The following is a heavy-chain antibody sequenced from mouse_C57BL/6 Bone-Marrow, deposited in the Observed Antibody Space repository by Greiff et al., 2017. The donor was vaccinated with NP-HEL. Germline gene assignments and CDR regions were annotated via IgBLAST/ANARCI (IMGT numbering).Heavy chain of an antibody. CDR2: ISNLAYSI. CDR3: ARRRNYYFSMDY. Sequence: EVKLQESGGGLVQPGGSLKLSCAASGFTFSDYGMAWVRQAPRKGPEWVAFISNLAYSIYYADTVTGRFTISRENAKNTLYLEMSSLRSEDTAMYYCARRRNYYFSMDYWGQGTSVTVSS. V-gene: IGHV5-15*01. J-gene: IGHJ4*01. D-gene: IGHD2-1*01. CDR1: GFTFSDYG.